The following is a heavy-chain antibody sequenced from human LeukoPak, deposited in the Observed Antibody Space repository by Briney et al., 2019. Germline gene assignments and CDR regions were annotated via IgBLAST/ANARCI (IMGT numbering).Heavy chain of an antibody. V-gene: IGHV1-8*01. D-gene: IGHD2-21*02. Sequence: ASVKVSCKASGYTFTSYDINWVRQATGQGLEWMGWMNPNSGNTGYAQKFQGRVTMTRNTSISTAYMELSSLRSEDTAVYYCARRYCGGDCYSYWFDPWGQGTLVTVSS. CDR3: ARRYCGGDCYSYWFDP. J-gene: IGHJ5*02. CDR2: MNPNSGNT. CDR1: GYTFTSYD.